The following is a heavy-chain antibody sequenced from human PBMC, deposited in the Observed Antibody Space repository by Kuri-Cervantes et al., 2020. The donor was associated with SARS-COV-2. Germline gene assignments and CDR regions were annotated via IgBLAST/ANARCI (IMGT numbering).Heavy chain of an antibody. CDR2: IYTSGST. CDR3: ASGIAAAGLPGDMDV. CDR1: GGSISSYY. V-gene: IGHV4-4*07. J-gene: IGHJ6*02. Sequence: SETLSLTCTVSGGSISSYYLSWIRRPAGKGLEWIWRIYTSGSTNYNPSPKSRVTMSVDTSKNQFSLKLSSVTAADTAVYYCASGIAAAGLPGDMDVWGQGTTVTVSS. D-gene: IGHD6-13*01.